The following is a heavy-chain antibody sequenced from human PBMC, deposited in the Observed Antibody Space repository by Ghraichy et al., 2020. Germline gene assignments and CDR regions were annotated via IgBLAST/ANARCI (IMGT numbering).Heavy chain of an antibody. CDR1: GYTFTGYY. Sequence: ASVKVSCKASGYTFTGYYMHWVRQAPGQGLEWMGWINPNSGGTNYAQKFQGRVTMTRDTSISTAYMELSRLRSDDTAVYYCARGPQRGTVVTPAHYWGQGTLVTVSS. V-gene: IGHV1-2*02. CDR2: INPNSGGT. D-gene: IGHD4-23*01. J-gene: IGHJ4*02. CDR3: ARGPQRGTVVTPAHY.